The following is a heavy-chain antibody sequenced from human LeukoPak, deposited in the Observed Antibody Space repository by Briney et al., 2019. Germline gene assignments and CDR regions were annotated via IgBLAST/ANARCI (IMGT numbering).Heavy chain of an antibody. CDR3: ARQSISGSSLSYFDY. D-gene: IGHD3-22*01. CDR2: IYGSGST. CDR1: GGSISSYY. J-gene: IGHJ4*02. Sequence: PSETLSLTCTVSGGSISSYYWSWLRQPPGKGLEWIGNIYGSGSTNYNPSLKSRLTISVDTSKNQCYLKLSSVTAADTAVYYCARQSISGSSLSYFDYWGQGTLVNVSS. V-gene: IGHV4-59*01.